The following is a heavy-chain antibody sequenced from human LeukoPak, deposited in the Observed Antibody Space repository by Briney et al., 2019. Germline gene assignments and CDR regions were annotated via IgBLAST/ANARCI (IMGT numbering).Heavy chain of an antibody. J-gene: IGHJ6*02. CDR1: GYTFTGYY. Sequence: GASVKVSCKASGYTFTGYYMHWVRQAPGQGLEWMGWINPNSGGTNYAQKFQGRVTMTRDTSISTAYMGLGRLRSDDTAVYYCARDMAGYYGMDVWGQGTTVTVSS. D-gene: IGHD3-10*01. V-gene: IGHV1-2*02. CDR2: INPNSGGT. CDR3: ARDMAGYYGMDV.